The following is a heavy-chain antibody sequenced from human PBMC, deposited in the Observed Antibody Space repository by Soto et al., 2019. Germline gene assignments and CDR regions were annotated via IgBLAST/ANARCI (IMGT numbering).Heavy chain of an antibody. CDR1: GFTFSSYS. CDR2: ISSSSSTI. CDR3: ARRVVSTAEHFDY. D-gene: IGHD2-15*01. Sequence: GGSLRLSCAASGFTFSSYSMNWVRQAPGKGLEWVSYISSSSSTIYYADSVKGRFTISRDNAKNSLYLQTNSLRAEDTAVYYCARRVVSTAEHFDYWGQGTLVTVSS. J-gene: IGHJ4*02. V-gene: IGHV3-48*01.